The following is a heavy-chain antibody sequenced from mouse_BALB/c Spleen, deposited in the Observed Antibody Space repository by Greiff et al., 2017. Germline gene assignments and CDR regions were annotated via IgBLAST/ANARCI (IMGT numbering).Heavy chain of an antibody. Sequence: QVQLKQSGPGLVAPSQSLSITCTVSGFSLTSYGVHWVRQPPGKGLEWLGVIWAGGSTNYNSALMSRLSISKDNSKSQVFLKMNSLQTDDTAMYYCAREGIYYGYDGGKNGFDYWGQGTTLTVSS. V-gene: IGHV2-9*02. CDR3: AREGIYYGYDGGKNGFDY. D-gene: IGHD2-2*01. CDR1: GFSLTSYG. CDR2: IWAGGST. J-gene: IGHJ2*01.